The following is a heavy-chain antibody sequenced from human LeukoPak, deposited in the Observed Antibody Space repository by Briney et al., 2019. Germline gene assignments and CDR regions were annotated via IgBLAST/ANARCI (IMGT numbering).Heavy chain of an antibody. CDR3: AIPYSSSLPADY. V-gene: IGHV3-30*02. J-gene: IGHJ4*02. Sequence: PGGSLRLSCAASGFTFSSYGMHWVRQAPGKGLEWVAFIRYDGSNKYYADSVKGRFTISRDNSKNTLYLQMNSLRAEDTAVYYCAIPYSSSLPADYWGQGTLVTVSS. D-gene: IGHD6-13*01. CDR1: GFTFSSYG. CDR2: IRYDGSNK.